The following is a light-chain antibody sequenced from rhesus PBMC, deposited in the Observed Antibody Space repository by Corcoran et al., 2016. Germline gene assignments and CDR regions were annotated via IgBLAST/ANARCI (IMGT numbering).Light chain of an antibody. CDR2: GAS. V-gene: IGKV3S9*01. J-gene: IGKJ2*01. Sequence: EIVMTQSPATLSLSPGERATLSCKASQSVSSYVAWYQQKPEQAPRLLINGASSRATGIPDRFGGSGSVTDFTLIISSLEPEDVGVYSCQKYNNWNSFGQGTKVGIK. CDR3: QKYNNWNS. CDR1: QSVSSY.